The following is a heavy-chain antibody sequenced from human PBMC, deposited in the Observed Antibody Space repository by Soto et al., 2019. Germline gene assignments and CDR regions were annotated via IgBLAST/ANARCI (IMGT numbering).Heavy chain of an antibody. CDR3: AKVSSSWYAGFFDL. Sequence: EVQLLESGGGLMQPGGSLRLSCTASGFTFSSHAMTWVRQAPGKGLEWVSGLSDSGGSTYYADSVKGRFTISRDNSMNTLYLQMNTLRAEDTAVYYCAKVSSSWYAGFFDLWGQGTLVTVSS. D-gene: IGHD6-13*01. V-gene: IGHV3-23*01. CDR1: GFTFSSHA. CDR2: LSDSGGST. J-gene: IGHJ4*02.